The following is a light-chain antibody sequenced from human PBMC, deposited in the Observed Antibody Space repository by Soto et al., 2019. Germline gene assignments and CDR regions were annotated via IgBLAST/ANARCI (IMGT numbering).Light chain of an antibody. CDR2: DAS. CDR3: QQRSNWPCT. CDR1: QSVSSY. J-gene: IGKJ3*01. V-gene: IGKV3-11*01. Sequence: EIVLTQSPATLSLSPGEGATLSCRASQSVSSYLAWYQQKPGQAPRLLIYDASNRATGIPARFSGSGSGTDFTLSISSREPEDFAVYYCQQRSNWPCTFGPGTKVDIK.